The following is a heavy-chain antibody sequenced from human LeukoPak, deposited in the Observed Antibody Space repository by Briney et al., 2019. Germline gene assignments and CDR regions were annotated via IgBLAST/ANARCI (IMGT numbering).Heavy chain of an antibody. D-gene: IGHD3-22*01. J-gene: IGHJ4*02. V-gene: IGHV4-38-2*02. CDR1: GYSISSGYY. CDR2: IYHSGST. CDR3: ARDLDDLYYYDSSGYPYPS. Sequence: SETLSLTCTVSGYSISSGYYWGWIRQPPGKGLEWIGSIYHSGSTYYNPSLKSRVTISVDTSKNQFSLKLSSVTAADTAVYYCARDLDDLYYYDSSGYPYPSWGQGTLVTVSS.